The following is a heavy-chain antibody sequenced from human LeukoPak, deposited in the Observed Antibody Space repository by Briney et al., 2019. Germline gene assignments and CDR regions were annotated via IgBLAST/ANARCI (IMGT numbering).Heavy chain of an antibody. CDR1: GFTFSTYY. CDR2: VKQDGSEN. D-gene: IGHD2-8*01. J-gene: IGHJ4*02. CDR3: ARERYCTTSACYVGVPFDY. Sequence: PGGSLRLSCAASGFTFSTYYMTWVRQAPGKGLEWVAGVKQDGSENYYVDSVKGRFTISRDNSQNSLYLQMNSLRAEATAVYFCARERYCTTSACYVGVPFDYWGQGTLVTVSS. V-gene: IGHV3-7*01.